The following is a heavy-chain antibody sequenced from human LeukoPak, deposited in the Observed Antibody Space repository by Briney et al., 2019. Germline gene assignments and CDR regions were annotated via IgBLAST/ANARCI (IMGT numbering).Heavy chain of an antibody. Sequence: GGSLRLSCAASGFTFSSYAMSWVRQAPGKGLEWVSAISGSGGSTYYAGSVKGRFTISRDNSMNTLYLQMNSLRAEDTAVYYCARERGSGWYERFFDYWGQGTLVTVSS. D-gene: IGHD6-19*01. CDR3: ARERGSGWYERFFDY. J-gene: IGHJ4*02. CDR2: ISGSGGST. V-gene: IGHV3-23*01. CDR1: GFTFSSYA.